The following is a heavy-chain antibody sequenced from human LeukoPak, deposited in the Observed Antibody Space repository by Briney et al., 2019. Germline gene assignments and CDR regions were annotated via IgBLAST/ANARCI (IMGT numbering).Heavy chain of an antibody. V-gene: IGHV3-21*04. D-gene: IGHD3-22*01. Sequence: GGSLRLSCAASGFTFSSYSMNWVRQAPGKGLEWVSSISSSSSYIYYADSVKGRFTISRDNAKNSLYLQMNSLRAEDTALYYCAKDGPGWRTIIPRGYFDYWGQGTLVTVSS. J-gene: IGHJ4*02. CDR3: AKDGPGWRTIIPRGYFDY. CDR2: ISSSSSYI. CDR1: GFTFSSYS.